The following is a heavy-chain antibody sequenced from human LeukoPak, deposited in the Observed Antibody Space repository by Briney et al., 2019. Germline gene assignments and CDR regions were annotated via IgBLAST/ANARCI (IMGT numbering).Heavy chain of an antibody. CDR1: GGTFSSYA. CDR3: ARDLSALVSMATISKVPLYNWFDP. J-gene: IGHJ5*02. V-gene: IGHV1-69*05. Sequence: GSSVKVSCKASGGTFSSYAISWVRQAPGQGLEWMGRIIPIFGTANYAQKFQGRVTITTDESTSTAYMELSSLRTEDTAVYYCARDLSALVSMATISKVPLYNWFDPWGQGTLVTVSS. CDR2: IIPIFGTA. D-gene: IGHD5-24*01.